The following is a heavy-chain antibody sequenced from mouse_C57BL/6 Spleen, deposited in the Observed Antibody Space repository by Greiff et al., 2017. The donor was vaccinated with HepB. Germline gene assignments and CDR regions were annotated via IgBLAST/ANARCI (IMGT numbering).Heavy chain of an antibody. J-gene: IGHJ1*03. D-gene: IGHD1-1*01. CDR3: ATYYYGSSWYFDV. V-gene: IGHV1-72*01. Sequence: QVQLQQPGAELVKPGASVKLSCKASGYTFTSYWMHWVKQRPGRGLEWIGRIDPNSGGTKYNEKFKSKATLTVDKPSSTAYMQLSSLTSEDSAVYYWATYYYGSSWYFDVWGTGTTVTVSS. CDR1: GYTFTSYW. CDR2: IDPNSGGT.